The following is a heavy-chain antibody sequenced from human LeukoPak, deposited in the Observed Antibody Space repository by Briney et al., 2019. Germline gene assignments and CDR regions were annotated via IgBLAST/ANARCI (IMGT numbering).Heavy chain of an antibody. CDR3: ARGTPGYSSV. V-gene: IGHV1-69*04. CDR2: LIPMVDIP. CDR1: GGTFSSDA. Sequence: SVKVSCKASGGTFSSDAINWVRQAPGLGLEWIGRLIPMVDIPNYAQNFQGRVTITADKSTGTAYMELSSLRSEDTAVYYCARGTPGYSSVWGQGTLVTVSS. D-gene: IGHD6-19*01. J-gene: IGHJ4*02.